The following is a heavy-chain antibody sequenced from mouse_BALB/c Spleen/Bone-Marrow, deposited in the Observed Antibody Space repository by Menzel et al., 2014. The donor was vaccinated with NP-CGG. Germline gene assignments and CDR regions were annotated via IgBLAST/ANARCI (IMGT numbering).Heavy chain of an antibody. V-gene: IGHV5-9-4*01. D-gene: IGHD3-1*01. CDR1: GFTFSSYA. CDR2: IRSGGSYT. CDR3: ARDSSGYFAS. Sequence: VQVAGAGACLVRPGGALKLSCAASGFTFSSYAMSWVRQSPEQRLAWVAEIRSGGSYTYYPDTVTGRFTISRDHAKNTLYLEMSSLRSEDTAMYYCARDSSGYFASWGQGTTLTVPS. J-gene: IGHJ2*01.